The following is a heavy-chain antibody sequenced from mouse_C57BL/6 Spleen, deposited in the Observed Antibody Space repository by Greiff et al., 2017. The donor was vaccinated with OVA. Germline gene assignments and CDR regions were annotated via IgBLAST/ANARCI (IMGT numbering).Heavy chain of an antibody. Sequence: EVQLQQSGTVLARPGASVKMSCKTSGYTFTSYWMHWVKQRPGQGLEWIGAIYPGNSDTSYNQKFKGKAKLTAVTSASTAYMELSSLTNEDSAVYYCTSGHYGGSGGYYFDYWGQGTTLTVSS. D-gene: IGHD1-1*01. V-gene: IGHV1-5*01. CDR1: GYTFTSYW. CDR3: TSGHYGGSGGYYFDY. J-gene: IGHJ2*01. CDR2: IYPGNSDT.